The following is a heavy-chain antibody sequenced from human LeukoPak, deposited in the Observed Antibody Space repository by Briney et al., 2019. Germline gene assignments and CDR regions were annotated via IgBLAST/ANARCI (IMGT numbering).Heavy chain of an antibody. Sequence: PGGSLRLSCAASGFTFSSCAMHWVRQAPGKGLEWVAVISYDGSNKYYADSVKGRFTISRDNSKNTLYLQMNSLRAEDTAVYYCARENSSGWPYYYYYGMDVWGQGTTVTVSS. J-gene: IGHJ6*02. CDR3: ARENSSGWPYYYYYGMDV. V-gene: IGHV3-30-3*01. CDR2: ISYDGSNK. D-gene: IGHD6-19*01. CDR1: GFTFSSCA.